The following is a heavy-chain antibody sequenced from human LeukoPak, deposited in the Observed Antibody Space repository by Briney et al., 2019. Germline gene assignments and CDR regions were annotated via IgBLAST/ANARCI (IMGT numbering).Heavy chain of an antibody. CDR3: TREVSTVTFDY. V-gene: IGHV4-59*11. Sequence: SETLSLTCAVSGGSISPHYWTWIRQTPGKGLEWIGYIFHSGLTNYNSALRSRVTLSVDTARNQLSLKLTSVTAADTAVYYCTREVSTVTFDYWGQGTLVTVSS. CDR2: IFHSGLT. CDR1: GGSISPHY. J-gene: IGHJ4*02. D-gene: IGHD4-17*01.